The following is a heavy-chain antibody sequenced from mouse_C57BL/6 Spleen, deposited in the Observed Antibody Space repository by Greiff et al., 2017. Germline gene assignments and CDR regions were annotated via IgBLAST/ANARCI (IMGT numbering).Heavy chain of an antibody. Sequence: VQLQQPGAELVKPGASVKLSCKASGYTFTSYWMQWVKQRPGQGLEWIGEIDPSDSYTNYNQKFKGKATLTVDPSSSTAYMQLSSLTSEDSAVCYCARSIPNLFDYWGQGTTLTVSS. CDR2: IDPSDSYT. V-gene: IGHV1-50*01. D-gene: IGHD6-1*01. J-gene: IGHJ2*01. CDR1: GYTFTSYW. CDR3: ARSIPNLFDY.